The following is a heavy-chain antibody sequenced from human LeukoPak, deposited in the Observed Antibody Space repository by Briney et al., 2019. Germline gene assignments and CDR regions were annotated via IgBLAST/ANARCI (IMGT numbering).Heavy chain of an antibody. CDR3: ARFLEYCSSTSCYEAWFDP. V-gene: IGHV4-59*01. D-gene: IGHD2-2*01. CDR1: GGSISSYY. J-gene: IGHJ5*02. CDR2: IYYSGST. Sequence: SETLYLTCTVSGGSISSYYWSWIRQPPGKGLEWIGYIYYSGSTNYNPSLKSRVTISVDTSKNQFSLKLSSVTAADTAVYYCARFLEYCSSTSCYEAWFDPWGQGTLVTVSS.